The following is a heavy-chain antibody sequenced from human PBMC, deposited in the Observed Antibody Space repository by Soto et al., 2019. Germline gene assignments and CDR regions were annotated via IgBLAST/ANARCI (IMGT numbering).Heavy chain of an antibody. J-gene: IGHJ6*02. CDR3: ARHQWELQPLYGMDV. V-gene: IGHV5-10-1*01. D-gene: IGHD1-26*01. CDR2: IDPSDSYT. Sequence: GESLKISCKGSGYSFTSYWISWVRQMPGKGLEWMGRIDPSDSYTNYSPSFQGHVTISADKSISTAYLQWSSLKASDTAMYYCARHQWELQPLYGMDVWGQGTTVTVSS. CDR1: GYSFTSYW.